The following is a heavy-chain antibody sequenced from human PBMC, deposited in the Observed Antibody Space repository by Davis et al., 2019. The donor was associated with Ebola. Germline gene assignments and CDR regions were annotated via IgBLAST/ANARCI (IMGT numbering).Heavy chain of an antibody. J-gene: IGHJ6*02. D-gene: IGHD4-11*01. CDR1: GFTFSSYG. CDR3: ARDRRNYGYYYYGMDV. V-gene: IGHV3-33*01. CDR2: IWYDGSNK. Sequence: GESLKISCAASGFTFSSYGMHWVRQAPGKGLEWVVVIWYDGSNKYYADSVKGRFTISRDNSKNTLYLQMNSLRAEDTAVYYCARDRRNYGYYYYGMDVWGQGTTVTVSS.